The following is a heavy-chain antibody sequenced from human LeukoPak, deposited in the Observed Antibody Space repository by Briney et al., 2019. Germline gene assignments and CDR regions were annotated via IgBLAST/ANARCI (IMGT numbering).Heavy chain of an antibody. CDR2: ISGSGISR. CDR3: AKRSGVYSGNSGVFDY. D-gene: IGHD4-23*01. CDR1: GFTFSSFA. Sequence: GGSLRLSCAASGFTFSSFAMNWVRQAPGKGLEWVSGISGSGISRGYADSVKGRFTISRDNSKNTVLLQMDSLRAEDTAIYYCAKRSGVYSGNSGVFDYWGQGSLVTVSS. V-gene: IGHV3-23*01. J-gene: IGHJ4*02.